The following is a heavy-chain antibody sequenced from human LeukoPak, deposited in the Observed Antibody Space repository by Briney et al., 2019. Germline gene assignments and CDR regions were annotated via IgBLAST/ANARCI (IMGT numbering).Heavy chain of an antibody. CDR3: ARYAVLIEENWFDP. Sequence: ASVKVSCKASGYTFTDYYMHWVRQAPGQGLEWMGWINPNSGGTNYAQKFQGRVTMTRDTSISTAYMELSRLRSDDTAVYYCARYAVLIEENWFDPWGQGTLVTVSS. D-gene: IGHD2-8*01. CDR1: GYTFTDYY. V-gene: IGHV1-2*02. CDR2: INPNSGGT. J-gene: IGHJ5*02.